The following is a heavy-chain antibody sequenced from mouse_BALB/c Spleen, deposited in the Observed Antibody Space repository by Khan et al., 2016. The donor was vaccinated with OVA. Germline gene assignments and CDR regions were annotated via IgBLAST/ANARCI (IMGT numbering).Heavy chain of an antibody. CDR1: GYSITSGYV. CDR2: IRSSGST. Sequence: EVQLQESGPGLVKPSQSLSLTCTVTGYSITSGYVWNWIRQFPGNKLEWVGYIRSSGSTNYKPSLKSRISITRDTSKNQFFLQLNSVTTEDPATYYCARAARIKYWGQGTTLTGSS. CDR3: ARAARIKY. J-gene: IGHJ2*01. V-gene: IGHV3-1*02. D-gene: IGHD1-2*01.